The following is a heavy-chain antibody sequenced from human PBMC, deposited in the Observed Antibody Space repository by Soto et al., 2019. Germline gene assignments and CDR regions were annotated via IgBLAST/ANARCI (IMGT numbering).Heavy chain of an antibody. Sequence: SVKVSCKASGGTFSSYAISWVRQAPGQGLEWMGWIIPIFGTTNYAQKFQGRVTITTDTSTSTAYMELRSLRSDDTAVYYCARDRPLWFGELLRPYNWFDPWGQGTLVTVSS. CDR2: IIPIFGTT. CDR3: ARDRPLWFGELLRPYNWFDP. V-gene: IGHV1-69*05. CDR1: GGTFSSYA. J-gene: IGHJ5*02. D-gene: IGHD3-10*01.